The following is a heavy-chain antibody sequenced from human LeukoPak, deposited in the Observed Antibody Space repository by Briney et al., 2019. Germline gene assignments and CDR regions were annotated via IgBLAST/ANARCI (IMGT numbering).Heavy chain of an antibody. J-gene: IGHJ4*02. CDR3: ARDSVGDLLDY. Sequence: PGGSLRLSCEGSGFPFSSYEMNWLRQAPGKGLEWVSHIDSGGITIYYADSVEGRFTISRDNAKNSIYLQMDSLRVEDTAIYYCARDSVGDLLDYWGQGTPVTVSS. CDR1: GFPFSSYE. CDR2: IDSGGITI. D-gene: IGHD4-17*01. V-gene: IGHV3-48*03.